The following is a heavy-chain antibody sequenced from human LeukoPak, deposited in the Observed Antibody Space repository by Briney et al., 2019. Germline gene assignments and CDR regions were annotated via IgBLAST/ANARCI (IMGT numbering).Heavy chain of an antibody. J-gene: IGHJ4*02. CDR3: AKEFGTMVRGVIDHFDY. D-gene: IGHD3-10*01. CDR1: GFTFSSYA. CDR2: ISGSGGST. Sequence: GGSLRLSCAASGFTFSSYAMSWVRQAPGNGLEWISGISGSGGSTYYADSVKGRFTISRDNSKNPLYLQMNSLRAEDTAVYYCAKEFGTMVRGVIDHFDYWGQGTLVTVSS. V-gene: IGHV3-23*01.